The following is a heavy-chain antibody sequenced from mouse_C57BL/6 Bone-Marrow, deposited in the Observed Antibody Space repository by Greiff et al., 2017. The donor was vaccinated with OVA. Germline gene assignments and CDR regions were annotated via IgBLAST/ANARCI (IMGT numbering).Heavy chain of an antibody. Sequence: EVQLQQSGPELVKPGASVKISCKASGYTFTDYYMNWVKQSHGKSLEWIGDINPNNGGTSYNQKFKGKATLTVDKSSSQAYMELRSLTSEDSAVYYCARPGGIYYGSSWAWFAYWGQGTLVTVSA. D-gene: IGHD1-1*01. CDR1: GYTFTDYY. CDR2: INPNNGGT. V-gene: IGHV1-26*01. CDR3: ARPGGIYYGSSWAWFAY. J-gene: IGHJ3*01.